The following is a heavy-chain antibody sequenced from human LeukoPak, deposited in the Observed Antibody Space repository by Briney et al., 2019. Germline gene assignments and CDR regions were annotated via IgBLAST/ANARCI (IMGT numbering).Heavy chain of an antibody. D-gene: IGHD6-19*01. V-gene: IGHV1-18*01. CDR3: VRVGSGWYGPFDP. CDR2: ISPYNGNT. CDR1: GYSFTSYG. Sequence: ASVKVSCKASGYSFTSYGITWVRQAPGQGLQWMGWISPYNGNTNYAQKLQGRVTMTTDTSTSTAYMELRSLRSDDTAVYYCVRVGSGWYGPFDPWGQGTLVTVSS. J-gene: IGHJ5*02.